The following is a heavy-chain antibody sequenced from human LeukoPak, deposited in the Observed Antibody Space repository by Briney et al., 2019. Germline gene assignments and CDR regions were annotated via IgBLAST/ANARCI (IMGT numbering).Heavy chain of an antibody. CDR2: ITTSSSYI. J-gene: IGHJ4*02. V-gene: IGHV3-21*01. CDR1: GFTFSTYT. D-gene: IGHD1-7*01. Sequence: GGSLRLSCAASGFTFSTYTMNWVRQAPGKGLEWVSSITTSSSYIYYADSVKGRFTISRDNAKNSLYLQMNSLRAEDTAVYYCASFETGTTGLDYWGQGTLVTVSS. CDR3: ASFETGTTGLDY.